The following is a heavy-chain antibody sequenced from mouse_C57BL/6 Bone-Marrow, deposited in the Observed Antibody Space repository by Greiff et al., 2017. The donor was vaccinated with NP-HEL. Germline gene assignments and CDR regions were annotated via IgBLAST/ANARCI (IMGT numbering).Heavy chain of an antibody. V-gene: IGHV5-6*01. Sequence: EVKVVESGGDLVKPGGSLKLSCAASGFTFSSYGMSWVRQTPDKRLEWVATISSGGSYTYYPDSVKGRFTISRDNAKNTLYLQMSSLKSEDTAMYYCARQRYGSSWGDYWGQGTTLTVSS. J-gene: IGHJ2*01. D-gene: IGHD1-1*01. CDR1: GFTFSSYG. CDR3: ARQRYGSSWGDY. CDR2: ISSGGSYT.